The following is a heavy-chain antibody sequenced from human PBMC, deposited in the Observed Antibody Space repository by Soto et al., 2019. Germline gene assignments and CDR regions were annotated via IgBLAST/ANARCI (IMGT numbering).Heavy chain of an antibody. CDR2: IRSSSSTI. CDR3: ASTVTTFTLNY. Sequence: PGGSLRLSCAASGFTFSSYSMNWVRQAPGKGLEWVSYIRSSSSTIYYADSVKGRFTISRDNAKNSLYLQMNSLRAEDTAVYYCASTVTTFTLNYWGQGTLVTV. J-gene: IGHJ4*02. D-gene: IGHD4-17*01. V-gene: IGHV3-48*01. CDR1: GFTFSSYS.